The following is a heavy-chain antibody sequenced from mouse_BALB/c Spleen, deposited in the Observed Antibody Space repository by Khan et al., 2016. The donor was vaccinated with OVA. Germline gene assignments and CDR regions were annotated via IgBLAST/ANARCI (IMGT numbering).Heavy chain of an antibody. Sequence: VQLQQSGAELVKPGASVKLSCTTSGFNIKDTYMHWVKQRPEQGLEWIGRIDPANGNTKYDPKFQGKATITADTSSNTAYLQLSRLTSDDTAVYYCARGYGNYNYAMDYWGQGTSVTVSS. V-gene: IGHV14-3*02. J-gene: IGHJ4*01. CDR2: IDPANGNT. CDR3: ARGYGNYNYAMDY. D-gene: IGHD2-10*02. CDR1: GFNIKDTY.